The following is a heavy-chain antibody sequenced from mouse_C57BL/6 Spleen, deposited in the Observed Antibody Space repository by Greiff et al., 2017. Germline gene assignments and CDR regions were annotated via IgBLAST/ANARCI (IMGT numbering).Heavy chain of an antibody. CDR3: APSYYGSAWFAY. CDR1: GYAFSSYW. V-gene: IGHV1-80*01. Sequence: QVQLQQSGAELVKPGASVKISCKASGYAFSSYWMNWVKQRPGKGLEWNGQIYPGDGDTNYNGKFKGKATLTADKSSSTAYMQLSSLTSEDSAVYFCAPSYYGSAWFAYWGQGILVTVSA. CDR2: IYPGDGDT. D-gene: IGHD2-1*01. J-gene: IGHJ3*01.